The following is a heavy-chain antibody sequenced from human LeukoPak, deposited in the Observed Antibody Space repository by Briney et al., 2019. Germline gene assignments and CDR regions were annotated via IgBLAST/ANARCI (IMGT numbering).Heavy chain of an antibody. CDR1: GFTFSSDA. CDR2: ISGSADSA. J-gene: IGHJ4*02. Sequence: GGSLRLSCAASGFTFSSDAMSWVRQAPGQGLEWVSAISGSADSAYYADSVKGRFTISRDNSKNTLYLQMNSLRASDPPVYHCAKGGRQGDASSYYLYFDYWGQGTLVTVSS. D-gene: IGHD1-26*01. CDR3: AKGGRQGDASSYYLYFDY. V-gene: IGHV3-23*01.